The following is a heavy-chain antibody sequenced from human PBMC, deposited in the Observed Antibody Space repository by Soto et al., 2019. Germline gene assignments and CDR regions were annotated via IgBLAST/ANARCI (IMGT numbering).Heavy chain of an antibody. V-gene: IGHV3-23*01. Sequence: PGGSLRLSCAASGFTFSSYAMSWVRQAPGKGLEWVSAISGSGGSTYYADSVKGRFTISRDNSKNTLYLQMNSLRAEDTAVYYCAKDYHDIYDILTVEVRGAFDIWGQGTMVTVSS. J-gene: IGHJ3*02. CDR2: ISGSGGST. CDR3: AKDYHDIYDILTVEVRGAFDI. D-gene: IGHD3-9*01. CDR1: GFTFSSYA.